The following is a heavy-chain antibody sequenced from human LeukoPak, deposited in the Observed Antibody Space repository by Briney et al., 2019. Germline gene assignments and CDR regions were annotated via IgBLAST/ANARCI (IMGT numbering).Heavy chain of an antibody. V-gene: IGHV3-21*01. Sequence: GGSLRLSCAASGFTFSSYSMNWVRQAPGKGLEWVSSISSSSSYIYYADSVKGRFTISRDNAKNSLYLQMNSLRAEDTAVYYCARDPRGYDWNDVSDAFDIWGQGTKVTVSS. CDR1: GFTFSSYS. CDR3: ARDPRGYDWNDVSDAFDI. J-gene: IGHJ3*02. CDR2: ISSSSSYI. D-gene: IGHD1-20*01.